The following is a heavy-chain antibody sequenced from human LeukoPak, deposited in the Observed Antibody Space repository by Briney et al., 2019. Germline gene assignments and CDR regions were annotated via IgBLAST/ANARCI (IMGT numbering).Heavy chain of an antibody. CDR2: INHSGST. V-gene: IGHV4-34*01. D-gene: IGHD1-1*01. J-gene: IGHJ4*02. Sequence: SETLSLTCAVYGGSFSGYYWSWIRQPPGKGLEWIGEINHSGSTNYNPSLKSRVTISVDTSKNQFSLKLSSVTAADTAVYYCARLRTDYWGQGTLVTVSP. CDR3: ARLRTDY. CDR1: GGSFSGYY.